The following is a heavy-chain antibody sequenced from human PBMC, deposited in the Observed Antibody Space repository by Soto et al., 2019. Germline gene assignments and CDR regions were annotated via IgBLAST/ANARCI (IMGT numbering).Heavy chain of an antibody. D-gene: IGHD2-15*01. CDR3: ARGLSLCYWDILHFPHPDY. CDR1: GFTFAAYA. CDR2: IRGSGGDT. Sequence: VGSLRLSCAASGFTFAAYAMNWVRQAPGKGLEWVSVIRGSGGDTYYVDSVKGRFTISRDNSKNALYLQMNSLRAEDTALYYCARGLSLCYWDILHFPHPDYWGQGTLVSVSS. V-gene: IGHV3-23*01. J-gene: IGHJ4*01.